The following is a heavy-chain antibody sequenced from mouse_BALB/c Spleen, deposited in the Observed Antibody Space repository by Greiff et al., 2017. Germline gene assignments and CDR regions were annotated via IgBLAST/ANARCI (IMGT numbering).Heavy chain of an antibody. J-gene: IGHJ2*01. CDR2: ISNGGGST. D-gene: IGHD1-1*01. CDR1: GFTFSSYT. Sequence: EVNLVESGGGLVQPGGSLKLSCAASGFTFSSYTMSWVRQTPEKRLEWVAYISNGGGSTYYPDTVKGRFTISRDNAKNTLYLQMSSLKSEDTAMYYCAIYGRRAYWGQGTTLTVSS. CDR3: AIYGRRAY. V-gene: IGHV5-12-2*01.